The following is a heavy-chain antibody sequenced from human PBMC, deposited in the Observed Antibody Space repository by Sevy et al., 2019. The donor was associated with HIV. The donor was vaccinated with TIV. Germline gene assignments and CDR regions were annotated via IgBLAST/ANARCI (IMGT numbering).Heavy chain of an antibody. Sequence: GGSLRLSCAASGFTFSSYAMHWVRQAPGKGLEWVAVISYDGSNKYYADSVKGRFTISRDNSKNTLYLQMNSLRAEDTAVYYCARVRGSWYGKPDYWGPGTLVTVSS. CDR1: GFTFSSYA. CDR2: ISYDGSNK. V-gene: IGHV3-30-3*01. J-gene: IGHJ4*02. CDR3: ARVRGSWYGKPDY. D-gene: IGHD6-13*01.